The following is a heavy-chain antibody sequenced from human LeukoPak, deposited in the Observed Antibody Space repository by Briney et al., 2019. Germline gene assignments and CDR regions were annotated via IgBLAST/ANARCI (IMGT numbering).Heavy chain of an antibody. Sequence: ASVKVSCKASGYTFTGYYMHWVRQAPGQGLEWMEWINPNSGGTNYAQKFQGWVTMTRDTSISTAYMELSRLRSDDTAVYYCALSGYSSGPVPYYYYGMDVWGKGTTVTVSS. CDR2: INPNSGGT. CDR3: ALSGYSSGPVPYYYYGMDV. V-gene: IGHV1-2*04. J-gene: IGHJ6*04. D-gene: IGHD6-19*01. CDR1: GYTFTGYY.